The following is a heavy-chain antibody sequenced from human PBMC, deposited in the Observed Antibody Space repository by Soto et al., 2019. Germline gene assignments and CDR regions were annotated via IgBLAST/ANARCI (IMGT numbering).Heavy chain of an antibody. J-gene: IGHJ6*02. Sequence: LSLTCTVSGGSISSYYWSWIRQPAGKGLEWIGRIYTSGSTNYNPSLKSRVTMSVDTSKNQFSLKLSSVTAADTAVYYCARSPSVGDTYYYYYGMDVWGQGTTVTVSS. CDR2: IYTSGST. D-gene: IGHD4-17*01. CDR3: ARSPSVGDTYYYYYGMDV. CDR1: GGSISSYY. V-gene: IGHV4-4*07.